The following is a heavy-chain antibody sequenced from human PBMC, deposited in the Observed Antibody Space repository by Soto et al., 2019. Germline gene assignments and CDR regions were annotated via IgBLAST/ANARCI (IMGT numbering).Heavy chain of an antibody. D-gene: IGHD2-15*01. V-gene: IGHV3-7*01. CDR1: GFTFSNYW. J-gene: IGHJ4*02. CDR2: IKEDGSEK. Sequence: GGSLRLSCAASGFTFSNYWMTWVRQAPGKGLEWGANIKEDGSEKHYVDSVKGRFTISRDNAKNSLYLQMNSLRVEDTAVYFCSRDVVVGAKALNYWGQGALVTVSS. CDR3: SRDVVVGAKALNY.